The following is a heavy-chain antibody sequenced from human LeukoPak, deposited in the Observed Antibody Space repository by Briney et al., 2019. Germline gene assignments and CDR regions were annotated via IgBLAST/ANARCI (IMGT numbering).Heavy chain of an antibody. CDR2: IYYSGST. CDR1: GGSISSSSYY. J-gene: IGHJ4*02. D-gene: IGHD2/OR15-2a*01. V-gene: IGHV4-39*07. CDR3: ARYGNTLAPYDY. Sequence: SETLSLTCTVSGGSISSSSYYWGWIRQPPGKGLEWIGSIYYSGSTYYNPSLKSRVTISVDTSKNQFSLKLSSVTAADTAVYYCARYGNTLAPYDYWGQGTLVTVSS.